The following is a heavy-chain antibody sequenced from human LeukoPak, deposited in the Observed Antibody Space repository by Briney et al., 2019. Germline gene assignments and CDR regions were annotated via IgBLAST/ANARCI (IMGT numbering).Heavy chain of an antibody. D-gene: IGHD3-9*01. CDR2: TSSTGSYI. Sequence: GGSLRLSCAASGFTFSSYSMNWVRQAPGKGLEWVSSTSSTGSYIFYAASVKGRFTISRDNAKNSLYLQMNSLRAEDMAVYYCAREMDDILTGYGLDYWGQGTLVTVSS. V-gene: IGHV3-21*01. J-gene: IGHJ4*02. CDR1: GFTFSSYS. CDR3: AREMDDILTGYGLDY.